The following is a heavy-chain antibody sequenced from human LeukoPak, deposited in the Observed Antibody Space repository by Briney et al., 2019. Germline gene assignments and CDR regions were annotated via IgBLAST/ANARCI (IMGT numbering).Heavy chain of an antibody. CDR2: IKQDGSEK. CDR1: GFISSSYW. CDR3: TRAQED. Sequence: GGSLRLSCAASGFISSSYWMHWVRQAPGKGLEWVANIKQDGSEKYYVDSVKGRFTISRDNAKNSLYLQMISLRAEDTAVYYCTRAQEDWGQGTLVTVSS. V-gene: IGHV3-7*01. J-gene: IGHJ4*02.